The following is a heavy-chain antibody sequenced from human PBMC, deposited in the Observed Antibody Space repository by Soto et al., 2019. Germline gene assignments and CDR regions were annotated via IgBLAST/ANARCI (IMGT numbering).Heavy chain of an antibody. CDR1: GDSISSNNNY. D-gene: IGHD5-18*01. V-gene: IGHV4-30-4*01. CDR2: ISYSGTT. J-gene: IGHJ5*02. CDR3: ARGRGYSYGLDP. Sequence: PPETLSLTCTVSGDSISSNNNYWSWIRQPPGEGLEWIGFISYSGTTSYRPSLKSRVAISLDTSKNQFSLSLSSVTAADTAVYYCARGRGYSYGLDPWGQGTLVTVSS.